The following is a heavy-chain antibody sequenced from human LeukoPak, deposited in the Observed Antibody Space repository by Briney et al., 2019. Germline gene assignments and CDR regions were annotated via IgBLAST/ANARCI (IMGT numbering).Heavy chain of an antibody. J-gene: IGHJ4*02. V-gene: IGHV3-33*06. CDR2: IWYDGSNK. CDR3: AKVKGSSGCYPQDY. Sequence: GGSLRLSCAASGFTFSSYGMHWVRQAPGKGLEWVAVIWYDGSNKYYADSVKGRFTISRDNSKNTLYLQMNSLRAEDTAVYYCAKVKGSSGCYPQDYWGQGTLVTVSS. CDR1: GFTFSSYG. D-gene: IGHD6-19*01.